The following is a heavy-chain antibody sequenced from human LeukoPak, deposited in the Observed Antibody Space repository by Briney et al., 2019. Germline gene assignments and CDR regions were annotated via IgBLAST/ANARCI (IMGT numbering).Heavy chain of an antibody. V-gene: IGHV4-61*02. CDR1: GGSISSGYYY. J-gene: IGHJ6*03. Sequence: SQTLSLTCTVSGGSISSGYYYWSWIRQPAGKGLEWIGRIYTSGSTNYSPSLKSRVTISVDTSKNQFSLKLSSVTAADTAVYYCARILGVGIMDYYYYYMDVWGKGTTVTVSS. CDR3: ARILGVGIMDYYYYYMDV. CDR2: IYTSGST. D-gene: IGHD3-3*01.